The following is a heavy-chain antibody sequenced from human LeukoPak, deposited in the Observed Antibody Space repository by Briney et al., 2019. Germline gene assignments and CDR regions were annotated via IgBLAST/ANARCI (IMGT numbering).Heavy chain of an antibody. J-gene: IGHJ5*02. CDR3: AKVPRVTPGTSNWFDP. CDR1: GGSISSSTYY. V-gene: IGHV3-23*01. CDR2: IRGSGDRT. D-gene: IGHD6-13*01. Sequence: ETLSLTCTVSGGSISSSTYYWDWIRQAPGKGLEWVSSIRGSGDRTYYADSVKGRFTISRDNSKDTLYLQLNSLRAEDTAVYYCAKVPRVTPGTSNWFDPWGQGTLVTVSS.